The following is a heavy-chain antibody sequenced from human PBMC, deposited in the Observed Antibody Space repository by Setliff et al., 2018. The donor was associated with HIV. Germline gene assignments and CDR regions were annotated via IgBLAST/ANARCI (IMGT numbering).Heavy chain of an antibody. CDR1: GYRFASYW. CDR3: ARLPTGDHHFDF. D-gene: IGHD7-27*01. Sequence: PGESLKISCKGSGYRFASYWIGWVRQMPGKGLEWMGIIYPGDSATRYSPSFQGRVTISADKSISTAYLHWSSLKASDTAMYFCARLPTGDHHFDFWGEGTLVTVSS. CDR2: IYPGDSAT. J-gene: IGHJ4*02. V-gene: IGHV5-51*01.